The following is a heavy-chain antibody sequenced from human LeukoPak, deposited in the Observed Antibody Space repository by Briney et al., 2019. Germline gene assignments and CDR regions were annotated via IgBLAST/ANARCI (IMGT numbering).Heavy chain of an antibody. CDR2: INHSGST. CDR3: AREAAVAGTDY. Sequence: SETVSVTCAVYGGSFSGYYWSWIRQPPGKGLEWIGEINHSGSTNYNPSRKSRVTISVDTSKNQFSLKLSSVTAADTAVYYCAREAAVAGTDYWGQGTLVTVSS. CDR1: GGSFSGYY. J-gene: IGHJ4*02. D-gene: IGHD6-19*01. V-gene: IGHV4-34*01.